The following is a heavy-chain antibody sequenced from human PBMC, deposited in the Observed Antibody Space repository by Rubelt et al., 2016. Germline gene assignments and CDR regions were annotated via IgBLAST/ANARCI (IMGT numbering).Heavy chain of an antibody. Sequence: QVQLVQSGAEVKKPGASVKVSCKASGYTFTSYDINWVRQATGQGLEWMGWISGFNGDTNYAQKFQGRVTMTTDTSTRTAYMELMGLRSDDTAVYYCARGGIYSPDYWGQGTLVTVSS. J-gene: IGHJ4*02. D-gene: IGHD3-16*01. CDR3: ARGGIYSPDY. CDR1: GYTFTSYD. V-gene: IGHV1-18*01. CDR2: ISGFNGDT.